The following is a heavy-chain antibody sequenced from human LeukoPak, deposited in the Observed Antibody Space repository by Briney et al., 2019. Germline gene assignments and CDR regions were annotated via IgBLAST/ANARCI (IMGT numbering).Heavy chain of an antibody. CDR3: VKSGPDFGDLPSEYYFDF. V-gene: IGHV3-33*06. Sequence: GGSLRLSCAASGFSFSSYAMHWVRQAPGKGLEWVAVIWYDGTNQYYADSVRGRFTISRDNSKNTLHLQMNSLRAEDTAAYYCVKSGPDFGDLPSEYYFDFWGQGTLVTVSS. CDR1: GFSFSSYA. D-gene: IGHD4-17*01. J-gene: IGHJ4*02. CDR2: IWYDGTNQ.